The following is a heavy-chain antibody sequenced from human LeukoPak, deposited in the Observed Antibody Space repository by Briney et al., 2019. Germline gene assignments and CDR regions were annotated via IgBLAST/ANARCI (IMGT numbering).Heavy chain of an antibody. CDR1: GFTSSNAW. CDR2: IKSKTDGGTT. Sequence: GGSLRLSCAASGFTSSNAWMSWVRQAPGKGLEWVGRIKSKTDGGTTDYAAPVKGRFTISRDDSKNTLYLQMNSLKTEDTAVYYCGGDPKYYFDYWGQGTLVTVSS. V-gene: IGHV3-15*01. J-gene: IGHJ4*02. D-gene: IGHD2-21*02. CDR3: GGDPKYYFDY.